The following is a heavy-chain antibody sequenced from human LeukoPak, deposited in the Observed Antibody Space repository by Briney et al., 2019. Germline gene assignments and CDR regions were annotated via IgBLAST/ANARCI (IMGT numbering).Heavy chain of an antibody. D-gene: IGHD5-12*01. CDR3: ARERNTAYDFDWFDP. CDR1: GYSITTHD. Sequence: ASVKVSCKASGYSITTHDMHWVRQAPGQGLKWMGIINPSGSTTYAQKFQGRVTMTRDTSTSTVCMELTSLRSEDTAVYYCARERNTAYDFDWFDPWGQGTLVTVSS. J-gene: IGHJ5*02. V-gene: IGHV1-46*01. CDR2: INPSGST.